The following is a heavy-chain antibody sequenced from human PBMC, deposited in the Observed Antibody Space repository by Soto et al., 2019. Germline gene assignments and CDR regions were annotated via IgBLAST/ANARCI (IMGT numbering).Heavy chain of an antibody. Sequence: EVQLVESGGGLVQPGESLRLSCAASGFTFSYYWMHWVRQAPGKGLVWVSRIHSDGSSTTYADSVKGRFSISRDNARNMVYLQMNSLRAEDTAVYYCARGDRGAFDLWGQGTVLTVSS. V-gene: IGHV3-74*01. CDR2: IHSDGSST. CDR1: GFTFSYYW. CDR3: ARGDRGAFDL. D-gene: IGHD1-26*01. J-gene: IGHJ3*01.